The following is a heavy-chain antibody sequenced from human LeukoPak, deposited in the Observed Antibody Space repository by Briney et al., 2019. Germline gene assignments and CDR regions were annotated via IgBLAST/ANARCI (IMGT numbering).Heavy chain of an antibody. CDR2: MYYGGSP. V-gene: IGHV4-59*13. CDR1: GGSISSFY. Sequence: SETLSLTCTVSGGSISSFYWSWIRQPPGKGLEWIGYMYYGGSPNYDPSLKSRVITSLDTSKKQFYLKLNSVTTADTAVYYCVTGRYSYGWYNHWGQGILVIVSS. J-gene: IGHJ5*02. CDR3: VTGRYSYGWYNH. D-gene: IGHD1-26*01.